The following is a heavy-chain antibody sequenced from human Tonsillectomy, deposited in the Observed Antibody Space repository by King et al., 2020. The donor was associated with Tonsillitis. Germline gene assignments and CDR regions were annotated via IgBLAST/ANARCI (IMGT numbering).Heavy chain of an antibody. CDR3: SRGGPWEQWLSFDY. Sequence: VQLQQWGAGLLKPSETLSLTCAVYGGSFSAYYWSWIRQPPGKGLEWIGEINHSGSTNYNPSLKSRVTMSVDTSKNQFSLRLSSVTAADTAVYFCSRGGPWEQWLSFDYWGQGTLVTVSS. CDR1: GGSFSAYY. J-gene: IGHJ4*02. CDR2: INHSGST. V-gene: IGHV4-34*01. D-gene: IGHD6-19*01.